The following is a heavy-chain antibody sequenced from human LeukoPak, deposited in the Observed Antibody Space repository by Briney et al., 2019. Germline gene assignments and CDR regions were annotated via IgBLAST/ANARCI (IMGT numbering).Heavy chain of an antibody. Sequence: PGGSLRLSCAASGFTFSSYGMHWVRQAPGKGLEWVALIRYDGSNKYYADSVKGRFTISRDNSKNTLYLQMNSLRAEDTAVYYCAKDLPGYQPPDYWGQGTLVTVSS. J-gene: IGHJ4*02. CDR2: IRYDGSNK. D-gene: IGHD2-2*01. CDR1: GFTFSSYG. CDR3: AKDLPGYQPPDY. V-gene: IGHV3-30*02.